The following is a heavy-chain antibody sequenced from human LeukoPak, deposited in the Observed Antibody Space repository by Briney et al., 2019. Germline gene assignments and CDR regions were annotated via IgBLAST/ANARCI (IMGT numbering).Heavy chain of an antibody. J-gene: IGHJ5*02. CDR1: GYTFTGDY. CDR2: INPSGGST. CDR3: ARDRKKNWFDP. V-gene: IGHV1-46*01. Sequence: ASVKVSCKASGYTFTGDYMRWVRQAPGQGLEWMGIINPSGGSTSYAQKFQGRVTMTRDTSASTVCMELSSLRSEDTAVYYCARDRKKNWFDPWGQGTLVTVSS.